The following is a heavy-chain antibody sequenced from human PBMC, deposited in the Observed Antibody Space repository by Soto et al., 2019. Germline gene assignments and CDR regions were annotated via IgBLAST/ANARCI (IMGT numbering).Heavy chain of an antibody. CDR1: GFTFSSYA. CDR2: ISGSGGRT. D-gene: IGHD3-10*01. V-gene: IGHV3-23*01. J-gene: IGHJ4*02. CDR3: AKGDLWFGETTSYFDY. Sequence: EVQLLESGGGLVQPGGSLRLSCAASGFTFSSYAMSWVRQAPGKGLEWVSAISGSGGRTYYADSVKGRFTISRDNSKNTLYLQMNSLRAEDTAVYYCAKGDLWFGETTSYFDYWGQGTLVTVSS.